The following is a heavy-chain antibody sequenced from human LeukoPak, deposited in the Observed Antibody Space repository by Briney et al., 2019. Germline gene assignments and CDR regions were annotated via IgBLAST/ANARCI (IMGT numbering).Heavy chain of an antibody. CDR3: ARDRWELLVGEPGGFDY. V-gene: IGHV3-48*03. CDR1: GFTFSSYE. CDR2: ISSSGSTI. D-gene: IGHD1-26*01. Sequence: GGSLRLSCAASGFTFSSYEMNWDRQAPGKGLEWVSYISSSGSTIYYADSVKGRFTISRDNAKNSLYLQMNSLRAEDTAVYYCARDRWELLVGEPGGFDYWGQGTLVTVSS. J-gene: IGHJ4*02.